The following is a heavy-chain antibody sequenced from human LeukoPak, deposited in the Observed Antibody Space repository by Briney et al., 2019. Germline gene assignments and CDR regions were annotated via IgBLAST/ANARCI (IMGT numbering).Heavy chain of an antibody. CDR1: GFAVSSNY. Sequence: GGSLRLSCAASGFAVSSNYMSWVRQAPGKGLEWVSVLYGGGSTYYADSVKGRFTISRDNSKNTLYLQMNSLRAEDTAVYYCARVGYSSGWYFDSWGQGTLVTVSS. D-gene: IGHD6-19*01. CDR3: ARVGYSSGWYFDS. J-gene: IGHJ4*02. CDR2: LYGGGST. V-gene: IGHV3-66*01.